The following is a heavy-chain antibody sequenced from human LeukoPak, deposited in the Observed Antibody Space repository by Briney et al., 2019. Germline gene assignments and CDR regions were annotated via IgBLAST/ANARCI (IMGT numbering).Heavy chain of an antibody. V-gene: IGHV3-9*01. J-gene: IGHJ1*01. CDR3: AKDYEYSSSSGYFQH. D-gene: IGHD6-6*01. CDR2: ISWNSGSI. CDR1: GFTFDDYA. Sequence: SGGSLRLSCAASGFTFDDYAMHWVRQAPGKGLEWVSGISWNSGSIGYADSVKGRFTISRDNAKNSLYLQMNSLRAEDTALYYCAKDYEYSSSSGYFQHWGQGTLVTVSS.